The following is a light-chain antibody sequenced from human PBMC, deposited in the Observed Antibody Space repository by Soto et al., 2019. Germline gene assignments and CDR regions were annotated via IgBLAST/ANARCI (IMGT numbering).Light chain of an antibody. J-gene: IGKJ2*01. Sequence: EIVMTQSPANLSVSPGERATLSCRASQSVSSNLAWYQQKPGQGPRLLIYGASTSATGIPARFSGSGSGTEFTLTISSLQAEDCAVSYGQQDNKWRSYTFGQGTKVEIK. CDR1: QSVSSN. V-gene: IGKV3-15*01. CDR2: GAS. CDR3: QQDNKWRSYT.